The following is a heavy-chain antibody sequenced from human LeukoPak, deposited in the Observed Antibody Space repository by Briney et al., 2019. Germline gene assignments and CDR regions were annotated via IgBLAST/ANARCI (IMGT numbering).Heavy chain of an antibody. CDR3: ARQTGSGLFILP. Sequence: PSETLSLTCAVYGGSFSGYYWSWIRQPPGKGLEWIGSIYYSGNTYYNASLKSQVSISIDTSKNQFSLKLNSVTAADTAVYYCARQTGSGLFILPGGQGTLVTVSS. J-gene: IGHJ4*02. V-gene: IGHV4-34*01. CDR2: IYYSGNT. CDR1: GGSFSGYY. D-gene: IGHD3/OR15-3a*01.